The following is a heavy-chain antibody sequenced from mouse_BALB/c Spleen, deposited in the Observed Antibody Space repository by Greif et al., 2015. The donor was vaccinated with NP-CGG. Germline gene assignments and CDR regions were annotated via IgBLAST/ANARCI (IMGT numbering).Heavy chain of an antibody. J-gene: IGHJ1*01. CDR1: GDSITSGY. Sequence: EVQLQQSGPSLVKPSQPLSLTCSVTGDSITSGYWHWTRKFPGNKLEYMGYISYSGSTYYNPSLNSRISITRDTSKNQYYMQLNSVTTEDTATYYCARLSGNWYFDVWGAGTTVTVSA. CDR2: ISYSGST. V-gene: IGHV3-8*02. CDR3: ARLSGNWYFDV. D-gene: IGHD1-3*01.